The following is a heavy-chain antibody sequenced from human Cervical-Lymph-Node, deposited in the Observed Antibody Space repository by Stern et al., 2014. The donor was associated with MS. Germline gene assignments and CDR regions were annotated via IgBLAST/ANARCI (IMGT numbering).Heavy chain of an antibody. Sequence: VQLVESGGDLVQPGRSLRLSCAASGFRFDLYAMHWVRQAPGKGLEWVAGICWNSVSIGYAGSLKDRFTISRDNVKNFLYLQMDSMRPEDTALYYCAKEIRRADSSPDYWGQGALVTVSS. J-gene: IGHJ4*02. D-gene: IGHD6-19*01. CDR2: ICWNSVSI. CDR1: GFRFDLYA. V-gene: IGHV3-9*01. CDR3: AKEIRRADSSPDY.